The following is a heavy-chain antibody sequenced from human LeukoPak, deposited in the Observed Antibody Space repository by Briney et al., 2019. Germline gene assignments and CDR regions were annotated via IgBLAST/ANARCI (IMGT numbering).Heavy chain of an antibody. D-gene: IGHD3-22*01. CDR1: GYSITSGYY. J-gene: IGHJ4*02. CDR2: IYYSGST. Sequence: SETLSLTCTVSGYSITSGYYWGWIRQPPGKGLEWIGSIYYSGSTYYNPSLKSRVTISIDTSKNQFSLKLSSVTAADTAVYYCARDRVVSLYQSNYYDSSGYTDYWGQGTLVTVSS. CDR3: ARDRVVSLYQSNYYDSSGYTDY. V-gene: IGHV4-38-2*02.